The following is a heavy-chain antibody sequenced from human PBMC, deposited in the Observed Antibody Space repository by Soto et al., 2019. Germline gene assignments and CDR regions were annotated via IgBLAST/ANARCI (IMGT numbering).Heavy chain of an antibody. Sequence: GGSLRLSCAASGFTFSSYGMHWVRQAPGKGLEWVAVISYDGSNKYYADSVKGRFTISRDNSKNTLYLQMNSLRAEDTAVYYCARKHSVADYYFDYWGQGTLVTVSS. CDR3: ARKHSVADYYFDY. CDR1: GFTFSSYG. D-gene: IGHD6-19*01. J-gene: IGHJ4*02. CDR2: ISYDGSNK. V-gene: IGHV3-30*03.